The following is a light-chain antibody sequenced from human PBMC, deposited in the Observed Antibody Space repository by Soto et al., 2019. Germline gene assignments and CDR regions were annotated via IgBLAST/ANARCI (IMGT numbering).Light chain of an antibody. CDR2: DVS. CDR1: SSDVGGYNY. J-gene: IGLJ1*01. CDR3: SSYASSSTLV. Sequence: QSVLTQPASVSGSPGQSITISCTGTSSDVGGYNYVSWYQQHPGKAPKLMIYDVSNRPSGVSNRFSGSKSGNTASLTISGLPAVDEADYYCSSYASSSTLVFGTGAKVTVL. V-gene: IGLV2-14*01.